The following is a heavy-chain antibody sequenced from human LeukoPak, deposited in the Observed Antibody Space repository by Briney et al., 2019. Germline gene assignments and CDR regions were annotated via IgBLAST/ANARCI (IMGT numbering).Heavy chain of an antibody. V-gene: IGHV4-39*01. CDR2: IYYSGST. Sequence: SETLSLTCTVSGGSNSSSSYYWGWIRQPPGKGLEWIGSIYYSGSTYYNPSLNSRVTISVDTSKNQFSLKLISVTAADTAVYYCARGRDYDILTGTLNWFDPWGQGTLVTVSS. CDR1: GGSNSSSSYY. D-gene: IGHD3-9*01. J-gene: IGHJ5*02. CDR3: ARGRDYDILTGTLNWFDP.